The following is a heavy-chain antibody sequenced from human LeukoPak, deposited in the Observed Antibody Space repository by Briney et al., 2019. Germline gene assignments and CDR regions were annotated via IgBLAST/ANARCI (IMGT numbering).Heavy chain of an antibody. D-gene: IGHD2-21*01. J-gene: IGHJ4*02. CDR1: GFTFSSYS. Sequence: GGSLRLSCAASGFTFSSYSMNWVRQAPGKGLEWVSYISSSSSTIYYADSVKGRFTISRDNAKNSLYLQMNSLRAEDTAVYYCARGETYCGGDCLNYWGQGTLVTVSS. V-gene: IGHV3-48*01. CDR3: ARGETYCGGDCLNY. CDR2: ISSSSSTI.